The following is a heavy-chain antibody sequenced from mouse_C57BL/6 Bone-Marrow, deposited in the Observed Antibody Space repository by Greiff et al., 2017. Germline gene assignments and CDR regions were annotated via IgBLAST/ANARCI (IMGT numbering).Heavy chain of an antibody. D-gene: IGHD2-2*01. CDR3: ARERLRRGFYYAMDY. Sequence: QVQLQQPGAELVMPGASVKLSCKASGYTFTSYWMHWVKQRPGQGLEWIGEIDPSDSYTNYNQKFKGKSTLTVDKSSSTAYMQLSSLTSEDSAVYYCARERLRRGFYYAMDYWGQGTSVTVSS. CDR1: GYTFTSYW. V-gene: IGHV1-69*01. CDR2: IDPSDSYT. J-gene: IGHJ4*01.